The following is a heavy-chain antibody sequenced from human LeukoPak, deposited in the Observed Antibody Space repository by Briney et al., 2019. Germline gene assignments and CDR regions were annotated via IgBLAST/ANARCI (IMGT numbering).Heavy chain of an antibody. Sequence: SETLSLTCTVSGGSISSYHWSWIRQPPGKGLECIGYIYSSGSTNYNPSLKSRVTISVDTSKNQFSLKLSSVTAADTAVYYCARARNYYDSSGFYYEGDAFDIWGQGTMVTVSS. CDR3: ARARNYYDSSGFYYEGDAFDI. V-gene: IGHV4-59*01. J-gene: IGHJ3*02. CDR2: IYSSGST. D-gene: IGHD3-22*01. CDR1: GGSISSYH.